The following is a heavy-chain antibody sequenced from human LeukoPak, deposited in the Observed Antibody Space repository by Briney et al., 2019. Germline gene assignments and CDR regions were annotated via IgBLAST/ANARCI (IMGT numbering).Heavy chain of an antibody. V-gene: IGHV3-23*01. CDR1: GFTFSSYA. CDR2: ISNSGGGT. Sequence: GGSLRLSCAASGFTFSSYAMSWVRQAPGKGLEWVSAISNSGGGTYYADSVKGRFTISRDNSKNTLYLQMNSLRAEDTAVYYCAKNPKYTTTVTTFDYWGQGTLVTVSS. J-gene: IGHJ4*02. D-gene: IGHD4-17*01. CDR3: AKNPKYTTTVTTFDY.